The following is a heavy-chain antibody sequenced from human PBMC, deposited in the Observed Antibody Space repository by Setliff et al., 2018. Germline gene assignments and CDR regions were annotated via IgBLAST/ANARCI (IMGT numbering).Heavy chain of an antibody. J-gene: IGHJ6*04. CDR2: INQDGSDV. V-gene: IGHV3-7*03. CDR3: ARDSAAGWSQDV. D-gene: IGHD6-19*01. CDR1: GYTFTNYA. Sequence: SCKASGYTFTNYAMLWFRQAPGRGPECVANINQDGSDVNYLASVEGRFTISRDNAKNSVHLQMNSLRVEDTALYYCARDSAAGWSQDVWGAGTTVTVSS.